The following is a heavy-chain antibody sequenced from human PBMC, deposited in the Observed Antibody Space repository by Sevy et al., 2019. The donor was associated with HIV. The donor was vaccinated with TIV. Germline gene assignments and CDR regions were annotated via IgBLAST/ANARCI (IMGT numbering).Heavy chain of an antibody. CDR2: IYYNGHI. J-gene: IGHJ4*02. D-gene: IGHD1-26*01. V-gene: IGHV4-59*08. Sequence: SETLSLTCTVSGGSITSLYWNWIWQPPGTGLEWIANIYYNGHINYNPSLKSRVTLSLDTSKNQFSLRLSSVTAADTAMYYCAGENAWGRGYSWGQRTLVTVSS. CDR3: AGENAWGRGYS. CDR1: GGSITSLY.